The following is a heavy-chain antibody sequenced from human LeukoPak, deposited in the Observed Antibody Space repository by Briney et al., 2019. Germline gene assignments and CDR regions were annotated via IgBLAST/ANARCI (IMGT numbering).Heavy chain of an antibody. CDR3: AKAQGDYYYDSSGYYDWFDP. J-gene: IGHJ5*02. Sequence: GGSLRLSCAASGFRFSSHWMSWVRHSPGKGLEWVANINQDGGTKYYRDFAKGRFTISRDNSKNTLYLQMNRLRAEDTAVYYCAKAQGDYYYDSSGYYDWFDPWGQGTLVTVSS. CDR1: GFRFSSHW. CDR2: INQDGGTK. V-gene: IGHV3-7*01. D-gene: IGHD3-22*01.